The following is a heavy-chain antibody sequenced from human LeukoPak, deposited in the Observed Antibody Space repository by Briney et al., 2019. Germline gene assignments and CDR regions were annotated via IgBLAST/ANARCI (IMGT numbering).Heavy chain of an antibody. CDR2: ICGSGGST. CDR3: AKLRYRSGWYVFQIDAFDF. CDR1: GFTFSSYA. J-gene: IGHJ3*01. D-gene: IGHD6-19*01. V-gene: IGHV3-23*01. Sequence: GGSLRLSCAASGFTFSSYAMSWVRQAPGKGLEWASAICGSGGSTYYTDSVKGRFTISRDTSKNTLSLQMNRLRAEDTAVYYCAKLRYRSGWYVFQIDAFDFWGQGTMVTVSS.